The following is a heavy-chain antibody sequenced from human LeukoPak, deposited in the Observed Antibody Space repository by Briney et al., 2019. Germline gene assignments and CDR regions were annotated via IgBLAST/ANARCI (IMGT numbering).Heavy chain of an antibody. CDR1: GFTFRSYA. CDR2: ISFDENDK. J-gene: IGHJ4*02. CDR3: VLFNYRGNSGDF. D-gene: IGHD4-23*01. Sequence: GGSLRLSCEGAGFTFRSYAMNWVRQAPGKGLEWIAVISFDENDKYYADPVKGRFTLSRDNSKNTVFLRMNSLRTEDTAVYYCVLFNYRGNSGDFWGQGTLVTVSS. V-gene: IGHV3-30*01.